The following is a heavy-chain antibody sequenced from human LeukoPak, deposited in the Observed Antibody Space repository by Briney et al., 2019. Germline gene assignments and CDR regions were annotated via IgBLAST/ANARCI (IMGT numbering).Heavy chain of an antibody. V-gene: IGHV1-2*02. J-gene: IGHJ4*02. D-gene: IGHD6-19*01. CDR2: INPNSGGT. Sequence: ASVKVSFKASGYTSTGYYMHWVRQAPGQGLEWMGWINPNSGGTNYAQKFQGRVTITRDTSISTAYMELSRLRSDDTAVYYCARGGRSSGWYYFDYWGQGTLVTVSS. CDR1: GYTSTGYY. CDR3: ARGGRSSGWYYFDY.